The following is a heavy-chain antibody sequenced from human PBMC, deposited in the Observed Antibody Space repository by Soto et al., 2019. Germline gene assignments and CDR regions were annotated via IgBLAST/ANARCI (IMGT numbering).Heavy chain of an antibody. V-gene: IGHV4-39*01. D-gene: IGHD2-21*02. Sequence: PSETLSLTCSVSGGSTSDKSYFWGWVRQSPGKGLEWIGSMYYSGSSYYNPSLKSRVAISVDTSRNQFSLKLRSVTAADTAVYFCARQRLLRLKPGFDIWGQGTLVTVSS. J-gene: IGHJ4*02. CDR2: MYYSGSS. CDR3: ARQRLLRLKPGFDI. CDR1: GGSTSDKSYF.